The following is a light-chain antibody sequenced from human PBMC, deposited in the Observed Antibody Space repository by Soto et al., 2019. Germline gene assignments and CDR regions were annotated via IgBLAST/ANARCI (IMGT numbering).Light chain of an antibody. J-gene: IGKJ2*01. Sequence: EIVMTQSPATLSVSPGERATLSCRASQSVSSNLAWYQQKPGQAPRLLIYGASTRATGIPARFSGGGSGTEFTLTISSLQSEDFAVYYCQQYNNWPGYTFGQGTKLEIK. V-gene: IGKV3-15*01. CDR2: GAS. CDR3: QQYNNWPGYT. CDR1: QSVSSN.